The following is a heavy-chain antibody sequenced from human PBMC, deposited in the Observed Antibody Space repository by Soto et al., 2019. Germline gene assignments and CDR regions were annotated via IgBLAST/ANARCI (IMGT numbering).Heavy chain of an antibody. Sequence: HPGGSLRLSCAASGFTFSKYAMTWARQAPGKGLEWVSAISSNGAGTYYVDSVKGRFTISRDNSKSTLYLQMNSLRAEDTALYYCAKGRSYYYYYGVDVWGQGTKVTVSS. CDR1: GFTFSKYA. CDR3: AKGRSYYYYYGVDV. CDR2: ISSNGAGT. V-gene: IGHV3-23*01. J-gene: IGHJ6*02.